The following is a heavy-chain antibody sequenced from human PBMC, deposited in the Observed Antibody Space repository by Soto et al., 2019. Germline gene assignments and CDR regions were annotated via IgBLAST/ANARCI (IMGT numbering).Heavy chain of an antibody. CDR1: GDSVSSGDYY. D-gene: IGHD3-16*01. V-gene: IGHV4-61*08. CDR2: IYFSGRT. CDR3: ARVPIDTYMIYWSDP. Sequence: SETLSLTCTVSGDSVSSGDYYWTWIRQPPGKGLEWVGHIYFSGRTNCIPSLESRVTISLDTSKNQFSLKLTSVTAADTAVYYCARVPIDTYMIYWSDPWGQGTLVTVSS. J-gene: IGHJ5*02.